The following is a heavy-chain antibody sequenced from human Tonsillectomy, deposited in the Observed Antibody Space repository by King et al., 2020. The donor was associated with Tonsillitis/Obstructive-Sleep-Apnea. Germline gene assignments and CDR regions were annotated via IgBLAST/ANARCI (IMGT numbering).Heavy chain of an antibody. CDR2: TSGSGVSS. Sequence: QLVQSGGGLVQPGGSLRLSCAASGFTFRSYAMSWVRQAPGKGLEWVSGTSGSGVSSYHADSVKGRFTISRDNSKNTLYLQMNSLRAGDTAVYYCAKDRMGCSGGSCYSSIDYWGQGTLVTVSS. CDR3: AKDRMGCSGGSCYSSIDY. CDR1: GFTFRSYA. D-gene: IGHD2-15*01. J-gene: IGHJ4*02. V-gene: IGHV3-23*04.